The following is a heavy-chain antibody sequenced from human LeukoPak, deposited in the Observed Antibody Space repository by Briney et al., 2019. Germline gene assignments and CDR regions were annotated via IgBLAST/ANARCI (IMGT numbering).Heavy chain of an antibody. CDR1: GFTFSSYW. J-gene: IGHJ5*02. CDR3: ARAGDGAAAGTACWFDP. V-gene: IGHV3-74*01. Sequence: GGSLRLSCAATGFTFSSYWMHWVRQAPGKGLVWVSRINSDGSSTSYADSVKGRFTISRDNAKNTLYLQMNSLRAEDTAVYYCARAGDGAAAGTACWFDPWGQGTLVTVSS. D-gene: IGHD6-13*01. CDR2: INSDGSST.